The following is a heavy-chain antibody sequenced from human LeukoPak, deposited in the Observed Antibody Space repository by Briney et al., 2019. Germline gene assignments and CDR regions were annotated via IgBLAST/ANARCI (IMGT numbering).Heavy chain of an antibody. J-gene: IGHJ4*02. CDR3: ARGTGSSWYGGPFDS. D-gene: IGHD6-13*01. CDR2: IYYSGST. Sequence: SETLSLTCTVSGGSISSSSYYWGWIRQPPGKGLEWIGSIYYSGSTYYNPSLKSRVTISVDTSRNQFSLKLSSVTAADTAVYYCARGTGSSWYGGPFDSWGQGTLVTVSS. V-gene: IGHV4-39*01. CDR1: GGSISSSSYY.